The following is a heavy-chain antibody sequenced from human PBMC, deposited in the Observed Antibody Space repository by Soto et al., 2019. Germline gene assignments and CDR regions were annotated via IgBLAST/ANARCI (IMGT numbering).Heavy chain of an antibody. Sequence: ASVKVSCKASAYTFTDYYIHWVRQAPGQGLEWMGWINPNSGGSYFAQRFLGRVTMTRDTSITTAYMELSRLRSDDTAVYYCARALPEIRMMEGGSFDPWGQGTVVTVSS. CDR3: ARALPEIRMMEGGSFDP. CDR1: AYTFTDYY. CDR2: INPNSGGS. J-gene: IGHJ5*02. D-gene: IGHD1-1*01. V-gene: IGHV1-2*02.